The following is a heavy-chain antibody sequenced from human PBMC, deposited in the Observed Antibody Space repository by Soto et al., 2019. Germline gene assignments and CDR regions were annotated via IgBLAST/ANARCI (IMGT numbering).Heavy chain of an antibody. J-gene: IGHJ6*02. CDR1: GGSISSYY. CDR2: IYYSGST. Sequence: TLSLTCTVSGGSISSYYWSWIRQPPGKGLEWIGYIYYSGSTNYNPSLKSRVTISVDTSKNQFSLKLSSVTAADTAVYYCARAGDRDTAMVYYYYGMDVWGQGTTVTVSS. D-gene: IGHD5-18*01. CDR3: ARAGDRDTAMVYYYYGMDV. V-gene: IGHV4-59*01.